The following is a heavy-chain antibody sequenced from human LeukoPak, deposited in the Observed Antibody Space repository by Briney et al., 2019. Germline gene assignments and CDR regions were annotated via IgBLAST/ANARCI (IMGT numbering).Heavy chain of an antibody. J-gene: IGHJ4*02. Sequence: GGSLRLSCAASGFTFSNYWMTWVRQSPGKGLEWVAIIKPDGSGKYHVDSVKGQLTISRDNAKNSLYLQMSSLRAEDTAVYYCARGGHRQKEFWGQGTLVTVSS. CDR1: GFTFSNYW. CDR3: ARGGHRQKEF. D-gene: IGHD3-10*01. CDR2: IKPDGSGK. V-gene: IGHV3-7*01.